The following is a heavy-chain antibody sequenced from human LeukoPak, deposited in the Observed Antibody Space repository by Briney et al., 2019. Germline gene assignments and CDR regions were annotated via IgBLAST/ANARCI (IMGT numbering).Heavy chain of an antibody. V-gene: IGHV1-2*02. CDR1: GYTFTGYY. CDR3: ARGNSGYDYDYYYYMDV. D-gene: IGHD5-12*01. CDR2: INPNSGGT. J-gene: IGHJ6*03. Sequence: ASVKVSCKASGYTFTGYYMHWVRQAPGQGLEWMGWINPNSGGTNYAQKFQGRVTMTWDTSISTAYMELSRLRSDDTAVYYCARGNSGYDYDYYYYMDVWGKGTTVTVSS.